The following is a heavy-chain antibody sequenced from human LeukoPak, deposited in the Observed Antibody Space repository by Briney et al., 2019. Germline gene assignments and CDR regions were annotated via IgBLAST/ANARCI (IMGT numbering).Heavy chain of an antibody. CDR3: ARAAAGNFDY. V-gene: IGHV3-21*01. D-gene: IGHD6-13*01. CDR1: GGTFSSYS. CDR2: ISSSSSYR. J-gene: IGHJ4*02. Sequence: GGALRLSCAASGGTFSSYSMNWVRQAPGKGLEGVTSISSSSSYRYYADSVKGRFTISRDNAQNPLYLQTNSLRAEDTAVYYCARAAAGNFDYWGQGTLVTVSS.